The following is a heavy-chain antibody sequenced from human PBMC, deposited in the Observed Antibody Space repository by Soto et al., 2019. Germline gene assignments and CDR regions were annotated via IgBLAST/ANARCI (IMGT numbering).Heavy chain of an antibody. D-gene: IGHD5-18*01. J-gene: IGHJ4*02. CDR1: GFTFSSYS. CDR2: ISTTGSYI. CDR3: ARVSHSHLVEIYFDS. V-gene: IGHV3-21*01. Sequence: PGGSLRLSCAASGFTFSSYSMNWVRQAPGKGLEWVSSISTTGSYIYSADSVKGRFTISRDDAKNSLYLQMNSLRAEDTAVYFCARVSHSHLVEIYFDSWGQGTQVTAPQ.